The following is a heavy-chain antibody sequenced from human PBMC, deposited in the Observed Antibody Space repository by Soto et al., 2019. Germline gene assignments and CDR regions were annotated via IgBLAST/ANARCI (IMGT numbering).Heavy chain of an antibody. CDR1: GFTFSDYY. CDR3: ARFPSGVYYFYYYMDV. CDR2: ISSSGSTI. J-gene: IGHJ6*03. V-gene: IGHV3-11*01. Sequence: GGSLRLSCAASGFTFSDYYMSWIRQAPGKGLEWVSYISSSGSTIYYADSVKGRFTISRDNAKNSLYLQMNSLRAEDTAVYYCARFPSGVYYFYYYMDVWGKGTTVTVSS. D-gene: IGHD6-25*01.